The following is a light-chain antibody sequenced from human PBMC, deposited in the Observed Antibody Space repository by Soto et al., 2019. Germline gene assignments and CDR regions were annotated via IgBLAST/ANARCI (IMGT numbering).Light chain of an antibody. CDR3: SSYAGNRHFYV. CDR1: SSDVGGYNF. CDR2: EVS. J-gene: IGLJ1*01. V-gene: IGLV2-8*01. Sequence: QSVLTQPPSASGSPGQSVTISCTGTSSDVGGYNFVSWYQQHPGKAPKLMIYEVSKRPSGIPDRFSGSKSGNTASLTVSGLQAEAEADYYCSSYAGNRHFYVFGTGTKLTVL.